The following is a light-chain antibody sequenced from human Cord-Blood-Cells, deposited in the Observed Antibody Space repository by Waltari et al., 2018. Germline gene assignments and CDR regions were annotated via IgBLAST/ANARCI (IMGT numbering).Light chain of an antibody. Sequence: DIQMTQSPSSLSESVGDRVTITCRASQSISSYLNWYQQKPGKAPKLLIYAASSLQSGVPSRFSGSGSGTDSTLTISSLQPEDFATYYCQQSYSTPRTFGQGTKVEIK. CDR2: AAS. CDR3: QQSYSTPRT. J-gene: IGKJ1*01. CDR1: QSISSY. V-gene: IGKV1-39*01.